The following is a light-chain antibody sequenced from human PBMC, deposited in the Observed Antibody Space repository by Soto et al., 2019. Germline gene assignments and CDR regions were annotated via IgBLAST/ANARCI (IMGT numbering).Light chain of an antibody. V-gene: IGLV4-69*01. CDR2: INSDGSH. Sequence: QLVLTRSPSASASPGASVKLTCTLSSGHTNYAIAWHQQQPEKGPRFLMKINSDGSHSKGDGVPDRFSGSSSGAERYFTISSLQSEDEADYYCQTWGTGIVTFGGGTKLTVL. CDR1: SGHTNYA. CDR3: QTWGTGIVT. J-gene: IGLJ2*01.